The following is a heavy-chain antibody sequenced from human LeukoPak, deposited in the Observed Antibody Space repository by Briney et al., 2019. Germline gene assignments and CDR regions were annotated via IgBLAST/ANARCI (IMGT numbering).Heavy chain of an antibody. J-gene: IGHJ5*02. CDR1: GHTFTGYY. Sequence: ASVRVSCKASGHTFTGYYMHWVRQARGQGIEWMGWINPNSGGTNNAQKFQGRVTMTGDTSISTAYMELSRLRSDDTAVYYCARDPIGDVYNFNWFDLWGQGTQVTVSS. CDR2: INPNSGGT. D-gene: IGHD5-24*01. CDR3: ARDPIGDVYNFNWFDL. V-gene: IGHV1-2*02.